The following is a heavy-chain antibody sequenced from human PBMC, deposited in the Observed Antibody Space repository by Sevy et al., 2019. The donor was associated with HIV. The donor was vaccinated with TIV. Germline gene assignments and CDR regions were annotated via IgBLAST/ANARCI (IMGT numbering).Heavy chain of an antibody. Sequence: GGSLRLSCAASGFTFSNYAMHWVRQSPGKGLEWVAVISYDGSNNNYADSVKGRFTLSRDDSKNTLYLQMISLRPEDTAAYYCARGLYLGYSSSWYYFDSWGQGIRVTVSS. J-gene: IGHJ4*02. CDR1: GFTFSNYA. V-gene: IGHV3-30-3*01. D-gene: IGHD6-13*01. CDR2: ISYDGSNN. CDR3: ARGLYLGYSSSWYYFDS.